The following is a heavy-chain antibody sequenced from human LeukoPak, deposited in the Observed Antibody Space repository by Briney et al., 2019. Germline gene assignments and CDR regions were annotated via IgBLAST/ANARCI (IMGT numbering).Heavy chain of an antibody. CDR1: GGSISSSSYY. CDR2: IYYSGST. V-gene: IGHV4-39*01. J-gene: IGHJ4*02. CDR3: ARTRYYYNSRSYGAPYYFDY. D-gene: IGHD3-10*01. Sequence: SETLSLTCTVSGGSISSSSYYWGWFRQPPGKGLECIGSIYYSGSTYYNPSLKSRVTISVDTSKNQFSLKLSSVTAADTAVYYCARTRYYYNSRSYGAPYYFDYWGQGTLVTVSS.